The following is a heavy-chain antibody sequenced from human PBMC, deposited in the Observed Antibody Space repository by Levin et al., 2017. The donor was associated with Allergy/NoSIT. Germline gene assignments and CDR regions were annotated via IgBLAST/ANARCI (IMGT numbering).Heavy chain of an antibody. CDR3: ARDVLRDYYDSSGQGWNDAFDI. Sequence: GESLKISCAASGFTFSDYYMSWIRQAPGKGLEWVSYISGSGSTIYYADSVKGRFTISRDNAKNSMYLQMNSLRAEDTAVYYCARDVLRDYYDSSGQGWNDAFDIWGQGTMVTVSS. V-gene: IGHV3-11*01. CDR1: GFTFSDYY. CDR2: ISGSGSTI. D-gene: IGHD3-22*01. J-gene: IGHJ3*02.